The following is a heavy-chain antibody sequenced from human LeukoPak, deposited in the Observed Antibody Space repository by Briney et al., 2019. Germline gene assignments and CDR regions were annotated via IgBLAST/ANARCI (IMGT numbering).Heavy chain of an antibody. CDR1: GGSLTSYY. V-gene: IGHV4-59*01. CDR2: IYYSGST. Sequence: PSETLSLTCTVSGGSLTSYYWSWIRQPPGKGLEWIGYIYYSGSTNYNPSLKSRVTISVDTSKNQFSLKLSSVTAADTAVYYCARARKVGPYYYDSSGSHFDYWGQGTLVTVSS. D-gene: IGHD3-22*01. J-gene: IGHJ4*02. CDR3: ARARKVGPYYYDSSGSHFDY.